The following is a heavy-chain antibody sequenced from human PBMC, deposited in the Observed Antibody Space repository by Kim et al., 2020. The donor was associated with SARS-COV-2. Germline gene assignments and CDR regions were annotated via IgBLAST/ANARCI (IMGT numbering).Heavy chain of an antibody. D-gene: IGHD6-19*01. CDR3: ARAGSGLKYFDY. V-gene: IGHV3-7*03. Sequence: YYVDSVKGRFTISRDNAKNSLYLQMSSLRAEDTAVYYCARAGSGLKYFDYWGQGTLVTVSS. J-gene: IGHJ4*02.